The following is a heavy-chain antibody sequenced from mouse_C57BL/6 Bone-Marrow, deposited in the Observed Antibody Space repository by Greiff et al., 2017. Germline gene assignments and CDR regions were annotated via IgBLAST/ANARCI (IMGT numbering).Heavy chain of an antibody. D-gene: IGHD1-1*01. V-gene: IGHV1-80*01. CDR1: GYAFSSYW. J-gene: IGHJ3*01. CDR3: ASWAYYEESRAWFAY. CDR2: IYPGDGDT. Sequence: QVQLQQSGAELVKPGASVKISCKASGYAFSSYWMNWVKQRPGKGLEWIGQIYPGDGDTNYNGKFKGKATLTADKSSSTAYMQLSSLTSEDSAVYFCASWAYYEESRAWFAYWGQGTLVTVSA.